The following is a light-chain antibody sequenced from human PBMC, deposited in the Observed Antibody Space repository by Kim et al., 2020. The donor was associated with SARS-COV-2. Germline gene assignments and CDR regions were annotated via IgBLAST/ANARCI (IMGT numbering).Light chain of an antibody. CDR3: LQSYRVPLT. Sequence: DIEMTQSPSSLFASVGDRVTITCRASHGISSYLSWYQQKPGKPPNLLIFAGSGLQSGVPSRFSGSGSETEFTLTISRVEPEDTATYYCLQSYRVPLTFGRGTRLEIK. V-gene: IGKV1-39*01. CDR1: HGISSY. J-gene: IGKJ5*01. CDR2: AGS.